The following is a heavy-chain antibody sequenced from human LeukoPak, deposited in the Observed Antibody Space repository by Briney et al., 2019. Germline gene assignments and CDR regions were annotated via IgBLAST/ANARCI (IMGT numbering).Heavy chain of an antibody. CDR3: ASEQQLVPDY. J-gene: IGHJ4*02. V-gene: IGHV4-59*01. CDR1: GGSISSYY. Sequence: SETLSLTCTVSGGSISSYYWSWIRQPPGKGLEWIGYIYYSGSTNYNPSLKSRVTISVDTSKTHFSLKLNSVTAADTAVYYCASEQQLVPDYWGQGTLVTVSS. CDR2: IYYSGST. D-gene: IGHD6-13*01.